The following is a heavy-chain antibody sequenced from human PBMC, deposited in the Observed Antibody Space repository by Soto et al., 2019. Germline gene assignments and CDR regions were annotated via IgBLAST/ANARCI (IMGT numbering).Heavy chain of an antibody. CDR1: GFTFSSYA. D-gene: IGHD3-22*01. CDR2: ISGSGGST. Sequence: GGSLRLSCAASGFTFSSYAMSWVRQAPGKGLEWVSAISGSGGSTYYADSVKGRFTISRDNSKNTLYLQMNSLRAEDTAVYYCAAAAGNPYYYDSSGYWVYWGQGTLVTVSS. CDR3: AAAAGNPYYYDSSGYWVY. J-gene: IGHJ4*02. V-gene: IGHV3-23*01.